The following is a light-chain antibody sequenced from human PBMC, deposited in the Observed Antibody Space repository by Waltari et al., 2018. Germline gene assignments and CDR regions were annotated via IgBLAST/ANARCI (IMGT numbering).Light chain of an antibody. V-gene: IGKV3-20*01. CDR3: HQYVSSPRT. J-gene: IGKJ2*01. Sequence: EIVLTQSPGTLSLSPGETATLSCRASQSVASSYLAWYQHKPGQPPTLLFYDSSIRATGVPDRFSGTGSGTDFTLTISRLEPEDFAVYYCHQYVSSPRTFGQGSKLEIK. CDR2: DSS. CDR1: QSVASSY.